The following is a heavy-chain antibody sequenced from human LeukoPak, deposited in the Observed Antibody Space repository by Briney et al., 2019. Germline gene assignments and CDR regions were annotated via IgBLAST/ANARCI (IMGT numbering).Heavy chain of an antibody. J-gene: IGHJ6*02. CDR3: ARRNAMDV. V-gene: IGHV3-7*03. CDR2: INRDGSER. CDR1: GFIFSNYW. Sequence: GGSLRLSCAASGFIFSNYWMTWVRQAPGKGLEWVANINRDGSERYYVDSVKGRFTISRDDAKSSLYLQMNSLRAEDTAVYYCARRNAMDVWGQGTTVIVFS.